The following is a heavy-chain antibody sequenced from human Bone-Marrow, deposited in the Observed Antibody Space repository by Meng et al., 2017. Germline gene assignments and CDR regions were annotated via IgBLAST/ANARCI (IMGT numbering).Heavy chain of an antibody. CDR3: ARVVLGSGNLLEYYQY. D-gene: IGHD3-10*01. Sequence: GESLKISCAASGFTFSSYAMSWVRQAPGKGLEWVSVISGNGGSTYYADSVKGRFTVSRDNSKNTLYLQMNSLRAEDTAVYYCARVVLGSGNLLEYYQYWGQGTLVTVSS. V-gene: IGHV3-23*01. J-gene: IGHJ1*01. CDR1: GFTFSSYA. CDR2: ISGNGGST.